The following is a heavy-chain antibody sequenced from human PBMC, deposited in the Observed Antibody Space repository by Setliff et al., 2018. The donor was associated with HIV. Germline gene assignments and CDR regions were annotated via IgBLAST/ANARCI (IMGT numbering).Heavy chain of an antibody. V-gene: IGHV4-34*01. J-gene: IGHJ2*01. D-gene: IGHD3-10*01. CDR3: ARSALWFGEADWYFDL. CDR2: INHSGTT. Sequence: SETLSLTCAVYGESFSDDYWSWIRQPPGWGLEWIGEINHSGTTNYNPSLMGRLNISVDTSKRQFSLKLRSVTAVDTAVYYCARSALWFGEADWYFDLWGRGTLVTVSS. CDR1: GESFSDDY.